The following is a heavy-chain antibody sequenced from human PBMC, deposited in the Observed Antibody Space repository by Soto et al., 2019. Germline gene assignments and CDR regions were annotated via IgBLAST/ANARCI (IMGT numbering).Heavy chain of an antibody. CDR1: GFTFTSSA. CDR2: IAVGSGYT. D-gene: IGHD2-8*01. V-gene: IGHV1-58*01. Sequence: SVKVSCNASGFTFTSSAFQWVRQARGQRLEWIGWIAVGSGYTNYAQRFQDSVTLTRDMSTATTYMELSRLTSEDTAIYYCATDATAWQPMVPSHXWGQATLVTVSX. J-gene: IGHJ4*02. CDR3: ATDATAWQPMVPSHX.